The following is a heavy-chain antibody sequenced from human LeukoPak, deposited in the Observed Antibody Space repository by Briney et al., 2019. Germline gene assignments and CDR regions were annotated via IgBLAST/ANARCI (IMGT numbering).Heavy chain of an antibody. CDR2: ISSSGSTI. CDR1: GFTFSSYN. Sequence: SGGSLRLSCAASGFTFSSYNMNWVRQAPGKGLEWVSYISSSGSTIYYADSVKGRFTISRDNAKNSLYLQMNSLRAEDTAVYYCARDGSRFLEWPRLWGQGTLVTVSS. D-gene: IGHD3-3*01. J-gene: IGHJ4*02. CDR3: ARDGSRFLEWPRL. V-gene: IGHV3-48*04.